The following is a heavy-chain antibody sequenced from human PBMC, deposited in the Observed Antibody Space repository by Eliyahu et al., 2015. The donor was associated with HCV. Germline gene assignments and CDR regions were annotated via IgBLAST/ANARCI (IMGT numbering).Heavy chain of an antibody. CDR1: DGSLTAHY. V-gene: IGHV4-34*04. Sequence: QVQLQQWGAGLLRPSETLSLTCAVSDGSLTAHYWSWVRQPPGKGLEWXGEVNXRGRSHXSPSLKSRATLSLDTAKNLFSLRLTSVSAADTAVYYCARGPPILSNSPSRFDSWGQGSLVTVSS. CDR2: VNXRGRS. J-gene: IGHJ4*02. CDR3: ARGPPILSNSPSRFDS. D-gene: IGHD2-2*01.